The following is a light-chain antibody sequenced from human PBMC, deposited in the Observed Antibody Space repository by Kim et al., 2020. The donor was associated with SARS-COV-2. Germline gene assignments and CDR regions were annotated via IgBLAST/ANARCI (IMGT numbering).Light chain of an antibody. CDR3: QVWDSTIDHRVV. CDR2: YDR. CDR1: STGSKG. J-gene: IGLJ3*02. Sequence: PGKKASMSWGGNSTGSKGVHWCRQKPGQAPVLVISYDRDRPSGIPERFSGSNSGNTATLTIRRVEAGDEADYYCQVWDSTIDHRVVFGGGTQLTVL. V-gene: IGLV3-21*04.